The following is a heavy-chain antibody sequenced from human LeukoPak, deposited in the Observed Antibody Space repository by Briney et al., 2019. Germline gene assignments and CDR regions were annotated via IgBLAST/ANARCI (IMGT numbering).Heavy chain of an antibody. CDR2: ISYDGSNK. CDR3: AKIRRTTVTVGHVFDI. Sequence: GRSLRLSCAASGFTFSSYGMHWVRQAPGKGLGWVAVISYDGSNKYYADSVKGRFTISRDNSKNTLYLQMNSLRAEDTAVYYCAKIRRTTVTVGHVFDIWGQGTMVTVSS. V-gene: IGHV3-30*18. D-gene: IGHD4-17*01. J-gene: IGHJ3*02. CDR1: GFTFSSYG.